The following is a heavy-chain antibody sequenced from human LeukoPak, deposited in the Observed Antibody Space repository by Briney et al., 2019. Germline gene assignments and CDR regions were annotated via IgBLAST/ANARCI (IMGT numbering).Heavy chain of an antibody. CDR2: IYSGDNT. CDR1: GFTVSSNY. J-gene: IGHJ4*02. V-gene: IGHV3-53*01. Sequence: GGSLRLSCAASGFTVSSNYMSWVRQAPGKGLECVSVIYSGDNTYYADSVKGRFTISRDNSKNTLYLQMNSLRAEDTAVYYCARSRSSTIFGVVRGDRYYFDYWGQGTLVTVSS. D-gene: IGHD3-3*01. CDR3: ARSRSSTIFGVVRGDRYYFDY.